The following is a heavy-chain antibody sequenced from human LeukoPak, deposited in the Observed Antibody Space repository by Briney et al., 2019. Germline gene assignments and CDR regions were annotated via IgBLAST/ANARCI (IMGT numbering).Heavy chain of an antibody. V-gene: IGHV4-61*01. Sequence: SETLSLTCTVSGYSISSGYFWGWIRQPPGKGLEWIGYIYYSGSTNYNPSLKSRVTISVDTSKNQFSLKLSSVTAADTAVYYCARTTEAHSWRTRYYDYYMDVWGKGTTVTVSS. CDR2: IYYSGST. CDR3: ARTTEAHSWRTRYYDYYMDV. CDR1: GYSISSGYF. J-gene: IGHJ6*03. D-gene: IGHD6-13*01.